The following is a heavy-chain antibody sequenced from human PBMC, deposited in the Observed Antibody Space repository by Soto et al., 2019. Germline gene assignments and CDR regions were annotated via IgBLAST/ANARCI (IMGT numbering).Heavy chain of an antibody. Sequence: QVKLVASGGGAVQPGRSLRLSCVASGFTFSSYGMHWVRQAPGKGLEWVAVICHDATNEYYTDSVKGRFTISRYNSTNTPLLQINRLTVPATGFCYWAREAATGGYARLGDFWCQGTLVTVSS. D-gene: IGHD2-15*01. J-gene: IGHJ4*02. CDR1: GFTFSSYG. CDR3: AREAATGGYARLGDF. CDR2: ICHDATNE. V-gene: IGHV3-33*01.